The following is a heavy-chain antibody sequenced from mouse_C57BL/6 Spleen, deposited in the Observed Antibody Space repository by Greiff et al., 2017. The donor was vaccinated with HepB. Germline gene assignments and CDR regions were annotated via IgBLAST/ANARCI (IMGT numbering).Heavy chain of an antibody. J-gene: IGHJ2*01. CDR2: IDPETGGT. CDR1: GYTFTDYE. V-gene: IGHV1-15*01. Sequence: VQLQQSGAELVRPGASVTLSCKASGYTFTDYEMHWVKQTPVHGLEWIGAIDPETGGTAYNQKFKGKAILTADKSSSTAYMELRSLTSVDSAVYYCTRGGISFDYWGQGTTLTVSS. CDR3: TRGGISFDY.